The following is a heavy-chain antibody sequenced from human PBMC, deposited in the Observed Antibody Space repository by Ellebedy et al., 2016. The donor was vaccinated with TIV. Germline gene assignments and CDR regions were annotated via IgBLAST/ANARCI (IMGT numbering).Heavy chain of an antibody. CDR3: ARVGPADITAADRLWYFDL. CDR2: ISSSSTYT. Sequence: PGGSLRLSCAASGFSFSDYYVSWIRQAPGKGLAWVSYISSSSTYTKYTDSVKGRFTVSRDNAKNSLYLQMNSLRAEDTAMYYCARVGPADITAADRLWYFDLWGRGSLVTVSS. CDR1: GFSFSDYY. J-gene: IGHJ2*01. D-gene: IGHD6-13*01. V-gene: IGHV3-11*06.